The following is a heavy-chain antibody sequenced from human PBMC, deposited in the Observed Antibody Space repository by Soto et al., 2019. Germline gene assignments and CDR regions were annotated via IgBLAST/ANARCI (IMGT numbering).Heavy chain of an antibody. CDR2: IYYSGST. J-gene: IGHJ5*02. CDR1: GCSVSSGSYY. CDR3: EREWGSGDSSGYYYANWFDP. V-gene: IGHV4-61*01. Sequence: QVQLQESGPGLVKPSETLSLTCTVSGCSVSSGSYYWSWIRQPPGKGLEWIGYIYYSGSTNYNPSLKRRVTISVDTSKNQFSLKLSAVTAADTAVYYCEREWGSGDSSGYYYANWFDPWGQGTLVTVST. D-gene: IGHD3-22*01.